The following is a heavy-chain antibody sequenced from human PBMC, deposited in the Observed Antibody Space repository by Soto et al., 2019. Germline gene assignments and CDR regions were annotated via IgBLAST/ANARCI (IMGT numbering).Heavy chain of an antibody. Sequence: ASVKVSCKASGGTFSSYAISWVRQAPGQGLEWMGGIIPIFGTANYAQKFQGRVTITADESTSTAYMELSSLRSEDTAVYYCARGASGSYVPLDYWGQGTLVTVSS. CDR1: GGTFSSYA. V-gene: IGHV1-69*13. D-gene: IGHD1-26*01. J-gene: IGHJ4*02. CDR3: ARGASGSYVPLDY. CDR2: IIPIFGTA.